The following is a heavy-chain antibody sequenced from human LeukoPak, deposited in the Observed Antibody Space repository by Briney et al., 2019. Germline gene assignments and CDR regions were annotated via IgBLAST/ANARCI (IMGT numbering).Heavy chain of an antibody. J-gene: IGHJ4*02. V-gene: IGHV5-10-1*01. CDR1: GYSFTSYW. Sequence: GASLQISCKGSGYSFTSYWISWVRQLPGKGLEWMGRIDPSDSYTNYSPSFQGHVTISADKSISTAYLQWSSLEASDTAMYYCAILRSGIDYWGQGTLVTVSS. CDR2: IDPSDSYT. D-gene: IGHD3-3*01. CDR3: AILRSGIDY.